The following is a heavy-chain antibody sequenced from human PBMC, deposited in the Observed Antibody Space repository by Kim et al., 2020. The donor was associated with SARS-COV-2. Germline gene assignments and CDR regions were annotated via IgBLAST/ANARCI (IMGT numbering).Heavy chain of an antibody. Sequence: KTGYAQKFQGRVTMTRNTSISTAYMDLSSLRSEDTAVYYCARGKPGIAANWGQGTLVTVSS. CDR3: ARGKPGIAAN. CDR2: KT. D-gene: IGHD6-25*01. J-gene: IGHJ4*02. V-gene: IGHV1-8*01.